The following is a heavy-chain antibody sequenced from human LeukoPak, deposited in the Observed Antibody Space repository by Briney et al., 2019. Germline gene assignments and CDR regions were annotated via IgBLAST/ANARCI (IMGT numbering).Heavy chain of an antibody. CDR3: ARSTRLTFDY. CDR1: GFTFSNYA. D-gene: IGHD2-2*01. J-gene: IGHJ4*02. CDR2: LSGTGGST. V-gene: IGHV3-23*01. Sequence: GGSLRLSCAASGFTFSNYAMSWVRQAPGKGLEWVSTLSGTGGSTYYADSVRGRFTISRDNSKNTLYLQVSSLRAEDTAVYYCARSTRLTFDYWGQGTLVTVSS.